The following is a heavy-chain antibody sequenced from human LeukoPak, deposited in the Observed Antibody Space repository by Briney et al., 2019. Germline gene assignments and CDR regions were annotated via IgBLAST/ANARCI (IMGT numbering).Heavy chain of an antibody. D-gene: IGHD3-22*01. CDR3: TRDVTYYYDSSGPRGDAFDI. CDR2: IKQDGTEK. Sequence: GGSLRLSCSASRFTFSGYAMSWVRQAPGKGLEWVANIKQDGTEKYYVDSVKGRFTISRDYARKSLYLQLNSLRAEDTAVYYCTRDVTYYYDSSGPRGDAFDIWGQGTMVTVSS. CDR1: RFTFSGYA. V-gene: IGHV3-7*03. J-gene: IGHJ3*02.